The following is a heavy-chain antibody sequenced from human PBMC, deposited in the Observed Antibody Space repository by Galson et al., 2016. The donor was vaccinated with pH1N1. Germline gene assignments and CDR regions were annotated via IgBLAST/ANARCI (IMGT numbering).Heavy chain of an antibody. CDR1: GYTFKNYY. V-gene: IGHV1-46*02. D-gene: IGHD6-19*01. CDR3: VTFSGPCGVIFDH. J-gene: IGHJ4*02. CDR2: IDPSIGTT. Sequence: SVKVSCRASGYTFKNYYIHWVRQAPGQGPEWMGVIDPSIGTTTYAQKFQGGIAVTRDTSSSTVYMELNNLTSADADVYDCVTFSGPCGVIFDHWAQGTTVTVSS.